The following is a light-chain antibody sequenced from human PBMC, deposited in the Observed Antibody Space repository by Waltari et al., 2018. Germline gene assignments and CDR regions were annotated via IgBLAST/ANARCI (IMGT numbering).Light chain of an antibody. V-gene: IGLV2-14*01. CDR3: SSFTISSTWV. Sequence: QSALTQPASVSGSPGQSITISCTGTSSDVGGYNYVSWYQQHPGKPPKLMIYDDSNRPSGVSNRFSGSKSGNTASLTISGLQAEDEADYYCSSFTISSTWVFGGGTKLTVL. CDR1: SSDVGGYNY. CDR2: DDS. J-gene: IGLJ3*02.